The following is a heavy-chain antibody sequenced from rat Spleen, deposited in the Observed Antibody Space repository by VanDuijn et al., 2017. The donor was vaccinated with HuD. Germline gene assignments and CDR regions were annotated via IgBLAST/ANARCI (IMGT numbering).Heavy chain of an antibody. J-gene: IGHJ4*01. CDR1: GFTFSDYN. D-gene: IGHD4-3*01. CDR2: ITNASGGT. V-gene: IGHV5S10*01. CDR3: ARHGRGERTYYYVMDA. Sequence: EVQLVESGGGLVQPGRSLKLSCAASGFTFSDYNMAWVRQAPKKGLEWVATITNASGGTHYPDSVKGRFTISRDNAKSILYLQMDSLKSEDTATYYCARHGRGERTYYYVMDAWGQGTSVTVSS.